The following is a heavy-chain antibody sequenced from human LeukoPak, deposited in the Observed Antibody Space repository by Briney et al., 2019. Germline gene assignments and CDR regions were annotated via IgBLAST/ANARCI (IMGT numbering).Heavy chain of an antibody. J-gene: IGHJ3*02. V-gene: IGHV3-48*03. Sequence: PGGSLRLSCAASGFTFSSYEMNWVRQAPGEGLEWVSYIRSSGSTIYYADSVKGRFTISRDNAKNSLYLQMNSLRAEDTAVYYCARDLPVVAATPGAFDIWGQGTMVTVSS. CDR3: ARDLPVVAATPGAFDI. CDR1: GFTFSSYE. D-gene: IGHD2-15*01. CDR2: IRSSGSTI.